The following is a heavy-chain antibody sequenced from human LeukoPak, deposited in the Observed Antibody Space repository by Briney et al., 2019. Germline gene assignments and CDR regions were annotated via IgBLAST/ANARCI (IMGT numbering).Heavy chain of an antibody. J-gene: IGHJ4*02. Sequence: ASVKVSCKASGATFISYAMSWVRQAPGQGLEWMGGIIPIFDTANYAQKFQGRVTITADKSTSTAYMELSNLRSEDTAVYYCARSSVVTAMVHLDYWGQGTLVTVSS. D-gene: IGHD2-21*02. CDR2: IIPIFDTA. CDR1: GATFISYA. V-gene: IGHV1-69*06. CDR3: ARSSVVTAMVHLDY.